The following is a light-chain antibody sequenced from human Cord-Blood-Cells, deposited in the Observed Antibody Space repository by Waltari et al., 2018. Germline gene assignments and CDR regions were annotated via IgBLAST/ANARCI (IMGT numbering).Light chain of an antibody. V-gene: IGKV3-11*01. Sequence: EIVLTQSPATLSLSPGERATLSCRASQSVSSYLAWYQQKPGQAPRLLIYDASNRATGIPARFSGSWSGTDFTLPISSREPEDFSVYYCQQRSNWPWTFGQGTKVEIK. J-gene: IGKJ1*01. CDR2: DAS. CDR3: QQRSNWPWT. CDR1: QSVSSY.